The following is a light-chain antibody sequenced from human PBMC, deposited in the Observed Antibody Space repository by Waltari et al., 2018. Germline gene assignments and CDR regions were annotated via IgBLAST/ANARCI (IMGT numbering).Light chain of an antibody. Sequence: YELTQPPSVPVSPAQTARITCAGDALPKQYAYWYQQKPGQAPVLVIYKDSERPSGIPERFSGSSSGTTVTLTISGVQAEDEADYYCQSADSSGTYVFGTGTKVTVL. J-gene: IGLJ1*01. CDR3: QSADSSGTYV. V-gene: IGLV3-25*03. CDR1: ALPKQY. CDR2: KDS.